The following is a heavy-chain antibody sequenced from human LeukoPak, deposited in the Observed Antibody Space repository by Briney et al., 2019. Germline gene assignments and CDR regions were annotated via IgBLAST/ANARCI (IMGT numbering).Heavy chain of an antibody. CDR3: ARGQAQQWLVSPWNYYYMDV. CDR1: EFIVSINY. CDR2: IYSRGGT. V-gene: IGHV3-66*01. D-gene: IGHD6-19*01. Sequence: PGGSLRLSCAASEFIVSINYMTWVRQAPGKGLEWVSLIYSRGGTKYADSVKGRFTISRDNSKNTLYLQMNSLRAEDTAVYYCARGQAQQWLVSPWNYYYMDVWGKGTTVTISS. J-gene: IGHJ6*03.